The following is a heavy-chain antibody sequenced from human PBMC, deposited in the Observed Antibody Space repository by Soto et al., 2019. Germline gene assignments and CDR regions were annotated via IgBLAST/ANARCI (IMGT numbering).Heavy chain of an antibody. J-gene: IGHJ5*02. CDR2: ISDTGTRT. D-gene: IGHD4-4*01. Sequence: QILESGGSLVQPGGSLRLSCVAAGFTFSSAAMNWVRQAPGKGLEWVSIISDTGTRTHYADSVKGRFTISRDNSKNTLYLDMNSLRAEDTAVYYCAKSLGIHYKNWFDPWGQGTLVTVSS. CDR3: AKSLGIHYKNWFDP. V-gene: IGHV3-23*01. CDR1: GFTFSSAA.